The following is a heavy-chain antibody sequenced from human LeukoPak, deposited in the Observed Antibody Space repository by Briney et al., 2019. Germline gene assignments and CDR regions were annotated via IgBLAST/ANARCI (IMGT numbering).Heavy chain of an antibody. CDR1: GYSINSGYY. V-gene: IGHV4-38-2*02. CDR3: ARQRGSYYYYYYMDV. Sequence: KASETLSLTCTVSGYSINSGYYWGWIRQPPGKGLEWIGSIYHSGRTFYNPSLKSRVTISVDTSKNQFSLKLSSVTAADTAVYYCARQRGSYYYYYYMDVWGKGTTVTISS. CDR2: IYHSGRT. J-gene: IGHJ6*03. D-gene: IGHD1-1*01.